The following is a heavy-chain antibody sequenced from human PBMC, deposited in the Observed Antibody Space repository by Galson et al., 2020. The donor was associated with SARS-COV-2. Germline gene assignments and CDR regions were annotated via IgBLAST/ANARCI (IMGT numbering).Heavy chain of an antibody. CDR1: GFTFSGSA. V-gene: IGHV3-73*01. CDR3: TRSSRSDTAMVISSYYYGMDV. D-gene: IGHD5-18*01. CDR2: IRSKANSYAT. J-gene: IGHJ6*02. Sequence: GGSLRLSCAASGFTFSGSAMHWVRQASGKGLEWVGRIRSKANSYATAYAASVKGRFTISRDDSKNTAYLQMNSLKTEDTAVYYCTRSSRSDTAMVISSYYYGMDVWGQGTTVTVSS.